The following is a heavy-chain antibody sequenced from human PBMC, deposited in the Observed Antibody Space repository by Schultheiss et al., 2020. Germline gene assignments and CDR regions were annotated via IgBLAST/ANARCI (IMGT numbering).Heavy chain of an antibody. CDR3: ASEQQLEGDYYYYYGMDV. CDR2: IIPIFGTA. J-gene: IGHJ6*04. V-gene: IGHV1-69*06. CDR1: GGTFSSYA. Sequence: SVKVSCKASGGTFSSYAISWVRQAPGQGLEWMGGIIPIFGTANYAQKFQGRVTITADKSTSTAYMELSSLRSEDTAVYYCASEQQLEGDYYYYYGMDVWGKGTTVTVSS. D-gene: IGHD6-13*01.